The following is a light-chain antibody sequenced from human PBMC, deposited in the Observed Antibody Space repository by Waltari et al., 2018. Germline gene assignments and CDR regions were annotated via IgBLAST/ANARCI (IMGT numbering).Light chain of an antibody. J-gene: IGKJ5*01. CDR1: QDISKY. CDR3: QQYDNLPLA. V-gene: IGKV1-33*01. Sequence: DIQMPQSPPSLSAAVGDGLTITCQARQDISKYLHCYQQKPGKPPRLLIYDASNLETGVPSRFSGSGSGTDFTFTIFSLHPEDIATYYCQQYDNLPLAFGQGTRLEIK. CDR2: DAS.